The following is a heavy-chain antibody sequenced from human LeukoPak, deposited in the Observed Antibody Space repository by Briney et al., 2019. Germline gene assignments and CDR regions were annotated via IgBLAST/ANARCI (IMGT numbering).Heavy chain of an antibody. V-gene: IGHV1-3*01. Sequence: GASVKVSCKASGYTFTSYAMHWVRQAPGQRLEWMGWINAGNGNTKYSQEFQGRVTITRDTSASTAYMELSNLRSEDTAVYYCARDNSVGDIAWWFDPWGQGTLVTVSS. CDR2: INAGNGNT. D-gene: IGHD3-10*01. J-gene: IGHJ5*02. CDR1: GYTFTSYA. CDR3: ARDNSVGDIAWWFDP.